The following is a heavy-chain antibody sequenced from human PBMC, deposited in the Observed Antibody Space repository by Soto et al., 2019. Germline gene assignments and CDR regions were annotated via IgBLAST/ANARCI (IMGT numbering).Heavy chain of an antibody. CDR2: VYSSGTT. Sequence: SETLSLTCSDSGGSINSYWRSWIRQPAGRGLEWIGRVYSSGTTDYNPSLNSRATTSVETSKNQFSLKLTSVTAADTAVYYCARDIGSYAYAEGYWGQGIQVTVSS. V-gene: IGHV4-4*07. CDR3: ARDIGSYAYAEGY. D-gene: IGHD2-2*01. J-gene: IGHJ4*02. CDR1: GGSINSYW.